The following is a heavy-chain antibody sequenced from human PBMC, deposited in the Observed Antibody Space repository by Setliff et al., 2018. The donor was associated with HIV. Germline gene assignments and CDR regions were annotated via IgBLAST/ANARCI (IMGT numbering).Heavy chain of an antibody. CDR1: GFTFSSAW. CDR2: INSDGSST. CDR3: ARSFPYYYESSGLYAMDV. D-gene: IGHD3-22*01. J-gene: IGHJ6*02. Sequence: GGSLRLSCAASGFTFSSAWMIWVRQAPGKGLVWVSRINSDGSSTSYADSVKGRFTISRDNSKNTPYLQMNSLRAEDTAIYFCARSFPYYYESSGLYAMDVWGQGTTVTVSS. V-gene: IGHV3-74*01.